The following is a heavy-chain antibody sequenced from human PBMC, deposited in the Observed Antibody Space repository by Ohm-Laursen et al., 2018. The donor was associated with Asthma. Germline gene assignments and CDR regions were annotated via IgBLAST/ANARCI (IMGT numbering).Heavy chain of an antibody. CDR1: GYTFTSYY. V-gene: IGHV1-2*06. J-gene: IGHJ3*02. Sequence: ASVKVSCKASGYTFTSYYMHWVRQAPGQGLEWMGRINPNSGGTNYAQKFQGRVTMTRDTSISTAYMELSRLRSDDTAVYYCARELHDYGDYVDAFDIWGQGTMVTVSS. CDR3: ARELHDYGDYVDAFDI. CDR2: INPNSGGT. D-gene: IGHD4-17*01.